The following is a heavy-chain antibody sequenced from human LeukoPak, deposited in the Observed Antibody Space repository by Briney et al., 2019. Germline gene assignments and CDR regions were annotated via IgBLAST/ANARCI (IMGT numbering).Heavy chain of an antibody. CDR2: IKQDGSEK. J-gene: IGHJ3*02. D-gene: IGHD3-16*01. CDR3: ANMGIHGLKGGRKHAFDI. V-gene: IGHV3-7*01. CDR1: GFTFSSYW. Sequence: GGSLRPSCAASGFTFSSYWMSWVRQAPGKGLEWVANIKQDGSEKYYVDSVKGRFTISRDNAKNSLYLQMNSLRAEDTAVYYCANMGIHGLKGGRKHAFDIWGQGTMVTVSS.